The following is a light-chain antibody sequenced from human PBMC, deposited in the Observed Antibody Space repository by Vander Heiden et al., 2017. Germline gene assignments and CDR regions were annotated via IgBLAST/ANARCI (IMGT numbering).Light chain of an antibody. Sequence: DIVLTQSPGTLSLSPGERATLSCRASQSVSSSYLAWYQQKPGQAPRLLIYGASSRATGIPDRFSGSGSGTDFTLTISSLEPEDFAVYYWQQYGSSPRFGQGTKVEIK. CDR3: QQYGSSPR. CDR2: GAS. J-gene: IGKJ1*01. CDR1: QSVSSSY. V-gene: IGKV3-20*01.